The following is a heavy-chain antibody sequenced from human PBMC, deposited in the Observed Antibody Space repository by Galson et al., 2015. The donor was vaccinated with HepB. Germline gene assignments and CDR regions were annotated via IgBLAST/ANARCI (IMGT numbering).Heavy chain of an antibody. J-gene: IGHJ4*02. V-gene: IGHV1-69*02. CDR3: ARVKNYYDSSGYRYYYFDH. D-gene: IGHD3-22*01. CDR2: IIPILGIA. Sequence: SVKVSCKASGGTFSSYTISWVRQAPGQGLEWMGRIIPILGIANYAQQFQGRVTITADKSTSTAYMELSSLRSEDTAVYYCARVKNYYDSSGYRYYYFDHWGQGTLVTVSS. CDR1: GGTFSSYT.